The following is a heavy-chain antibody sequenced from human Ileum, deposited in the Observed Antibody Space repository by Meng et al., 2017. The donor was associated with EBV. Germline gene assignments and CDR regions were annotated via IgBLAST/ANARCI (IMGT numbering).Heavy chain of an antibody. V-gene: IGHV1-18*01. Sequence: VQLGQAGTGVKKPGAAVKVACKTSGYSFSRDVISWVRQAPGQGLEWVGWINPYDGDTNYAQKLQDRVTLTTDTSTSTAYMELRSLRSDDTAVYYCASKQYFFAYWGQGTLVTVSS. CDR2: INPYDGDT. J-gene: IGHJ4*02. D-gene: IGHD1/OR15-1a*01. CDR1: GYSFSRDV. CDR3: ASKQYFFAY.